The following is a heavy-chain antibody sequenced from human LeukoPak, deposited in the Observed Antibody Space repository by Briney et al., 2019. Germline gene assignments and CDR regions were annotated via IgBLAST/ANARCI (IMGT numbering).Heavy chain of an antibody. CDR1: GFTFSSYW. J-gene: IGHJ6*03. Sequence: PGGSLRLSCAASGFTFSSYWMHWVRQAPGKGLVWVSRINSDGSSTSYADSVKGRFTISRDNAKNTLYLQMNSLRAEDTAVYYCAKKGGSSGPWYSYYVDVWGKGTTVTVSS. CDR3: AKKGGSSGPWYSYYVDV. V-gene: IGHV3-74*01. CDR2: INSDGSST. D-gene: IGHD3-22*01.